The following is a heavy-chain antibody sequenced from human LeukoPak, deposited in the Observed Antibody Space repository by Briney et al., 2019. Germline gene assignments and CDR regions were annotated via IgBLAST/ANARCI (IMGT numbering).Heavy chain of an antibody. D-gene: IGHD1-26*01. CDR2: INGDGSIT. CDR3: ARDLVGATGY. CDR1: GFTLSTYW. J-gene: IGHJ4*02. Sequence: AGGSLRLSCAASGFTLSTYWMHWVRQAPGKGLVWVSRINGDGSITTYADSVKGRFTISRDDAKNTLYLQMNSLRAEDTAMYYCARDLVGATGYWGQGTLVTVSS. V-gene: IGHV3-74*01.